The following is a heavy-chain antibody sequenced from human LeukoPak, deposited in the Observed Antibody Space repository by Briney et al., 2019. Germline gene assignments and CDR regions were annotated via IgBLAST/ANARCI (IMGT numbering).Heavy chain of an antibody. CDR3: ARQYYDILTGYVRGWFDP. Sequence: SETLSLTCTVSGGSISSYYWSWIRQPPGKGLEWIGYIYYSGSTNYNPSLKSRVTISVDTSKNQSSLKLSSVTAADTAVYYCARQYYDILTGYVRGWFDPWGQGTLVTVSS. CDR1: GGSISSYY. J-gene: IGHJ5*02. CDR2: IYYSGST. V-gene: IGHV4-59*08. D-gene: IGHD3-9*01.